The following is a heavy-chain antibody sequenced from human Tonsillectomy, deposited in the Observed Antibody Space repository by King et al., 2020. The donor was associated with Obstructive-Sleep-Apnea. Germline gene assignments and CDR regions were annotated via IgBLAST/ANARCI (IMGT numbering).Heavy chain of an antibody. J-gene: IGHJ4*02. V-gene: IGHV4-59*08. CDR3: ARRGLYGDYDY. D-gene: IGHD4-17*01. CDR2: IYYSGST. CDR1: GGSISSYY. Sequence: VQLQESGPGLVKPSETLSLTCTVSGGSISSYYWSWIRQPPGKGLEWIGYIYYSGSTNYNPSLKSRVTISVDTSKNQFSLKLRSVTAADTAVYYCARRGLYGDYDYWGQGTLVTVSS.